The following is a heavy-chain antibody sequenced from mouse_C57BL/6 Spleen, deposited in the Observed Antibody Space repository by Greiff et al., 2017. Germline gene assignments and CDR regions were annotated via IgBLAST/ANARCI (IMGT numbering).Heavy chain of an antibody. CDR2: IHPNSGST. V-gene: IGHV1-64*01. Sequence: QVQLQQPGAELVKPGASVKLSCKASGYTFTSYWMHWVKQRPGQGLEWIGMIHPNSGSTNYNEKFKSKATLTVDKSSSTAYMQLSSLTSEDSAVYYCARREDGYYYAMDYWGQGTSVTVSS. CDR3: ARREDGYYYAMDY. J-gene: IGHJ4*01. CDR1: GYTFTSYW. D-gene: IGHD2-3*01.